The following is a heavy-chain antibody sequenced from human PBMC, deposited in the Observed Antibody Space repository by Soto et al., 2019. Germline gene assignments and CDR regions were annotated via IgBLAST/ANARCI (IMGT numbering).Heavy chain of an antibody. CDR3: TGGPRPTSVGTGAY. Sequence: EVQLVESGGGLVQPGGSLRLSCAASGFTFSTYWMHWVRQAPGNGLVWVSRINYDGSSTDYADSVKGRFTISRDNAKNTLYLQMNTLTAEDTAVYDCTGGPRPTSVGTGAYWGQGTLVTVSS. J-gene: IGHJ4*02. V-gene: IGHV3-74*01. D-gene: IGHD3-10*01. CDR2: INYDGSST. CDR1: GFTFSTYW.